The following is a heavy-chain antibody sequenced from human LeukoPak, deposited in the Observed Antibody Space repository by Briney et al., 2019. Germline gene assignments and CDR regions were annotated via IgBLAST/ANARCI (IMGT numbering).Heavy chain of an antibody. CDR3: ARGGVRYNSGWYGD. Sequence: SGTLSLTCAVSGDSISSGGYSWTWIRQPPGKGLEWIGYIYHSGRPTTYYNPSLKSRVTISVDTSKIQVSLKLTSVTAADTAVYYCARGGVRYNSGWYGDWGQGTLVTVSS. V-gene: IGHV4-30-2*01. D-gene: IGHD6-19*01. J-gene: IGHJ4*02. CDR2: IYHSGRPTT. CDR1: GDSISSGGYS.